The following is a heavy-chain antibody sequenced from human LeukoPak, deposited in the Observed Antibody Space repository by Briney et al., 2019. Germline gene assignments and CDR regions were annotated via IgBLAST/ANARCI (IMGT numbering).Heavy chain of an antibody. CDR3: VKTYYYGSGSYGVDWFDP. J-gene: IGHJ5*02. CDR2: ISGSGGST. Sequence: PGASLRLSCAASGFTFSSYAMSWVRQAPGKGLEWVSAISGSGGSTYYADSVKGRFTISRDNSKNTLYLQMNSLRAEDTAVYYCVKTYYYGSGSYGVDWFDPWGQGTLVTVSS. D-gene: IGHD3-10*01. CDR1: GFTFSSYA. V-gene: IGHV3-23*01.